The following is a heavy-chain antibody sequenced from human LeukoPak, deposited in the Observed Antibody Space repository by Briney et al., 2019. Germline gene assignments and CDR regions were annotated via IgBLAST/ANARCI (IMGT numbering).Heavy chain of an antibody. CDR2: INPSGGST. J-gene: IGHJ4*02. CDR1: GYTFTSYY. Sequence: GASVKVSCKASGYTFTSYYMHWVRQAPGQGLEWMGIINPSGGSTSYAQKFQGRVTMTRDTSTSTVYMELSSLRSEDTAVYYCARVRVNYDFWSGYDGFDYWGQGTLVTVSS. V-gene: IGHV1-46*01. D-gene: IGHD3-3*01. CDR3: ARVRVNYDFWSGYDGFDY.